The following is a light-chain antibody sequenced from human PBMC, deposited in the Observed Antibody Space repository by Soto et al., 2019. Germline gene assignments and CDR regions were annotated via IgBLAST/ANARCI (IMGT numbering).Light chain of an antibody. Sequence: EIVMTQSSATLSVSPGERAILSCRASESTDSDLAWYQQKPGQAPRLLIDGASSRAAGIPARFSGRGSGTDFTLTISRLEPENLAVNYGQQYDNLPPLTFGGGTKVDIK. CDR1: ESTDSD. CDR2: GAS. CDR3: QQYDNLPPLT. V-gene: IGKV3D-15*01. J-gene: IGKJ4*02.